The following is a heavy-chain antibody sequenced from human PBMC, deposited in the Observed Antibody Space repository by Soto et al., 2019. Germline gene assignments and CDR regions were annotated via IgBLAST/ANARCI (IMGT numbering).Heavy chain of an antibody. D-gene: IGHD3-22*01. Sequence: XETLSLTCTVSGCSISSYYWSWIRQPPGKGLEWIGYIYDRGSTNYNPSLRSRVTISVDTSKNQFSLKMSSVTAADTAVYYCARAVFQYYESGSSYSYSFDYWGQGTLVTVSS. CDR2: IYDRGST. J-gene: IGHJ4*02. CDR1: GCSISSYY. CDR3: ARAVFQYYESGSSYSYSFDY. V-gene: IGHV4-59*01.